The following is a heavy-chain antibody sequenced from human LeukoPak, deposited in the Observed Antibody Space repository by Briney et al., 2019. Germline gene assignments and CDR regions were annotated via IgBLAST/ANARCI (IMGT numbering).Heavy chain of an antibody. Sequence: ASVKVSCKASGYTFTSYYMHWVRQAPGQGLEWMGIINPSGGSTSYAQKVQGRVTRTRDTSTSTVYMELSSLRAEDTAVYYCARTHSGTTLFLDYWGQGTLVTVSS. D-gene: IGHD1-7*01. V-gene: IGHV1-46*01. CDR1: GYTFTSYY. CDR3: ARTHSGTTLFLDY. J-gene: IGHJ4*02. CDR2: INPSGGST.